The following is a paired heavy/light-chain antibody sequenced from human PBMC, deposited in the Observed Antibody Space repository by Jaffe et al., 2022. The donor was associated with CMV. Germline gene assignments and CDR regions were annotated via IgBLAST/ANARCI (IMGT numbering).Heavy chain of an antibody. V-gene: IGHV3-33*08. CDR1: GFNFRNFG. Sequence: QVQLVESGGGVVQPGRSLGLSCVASGFNFRNFGMHWVRQAPGKGLEWVAFIWYDGTNKFYADSVKGRFTISRDNSQNTLYLQMNSLRAEDTAVYYCARDPSPFYDTTGYYYTIYWGQGTLVTVSA. CDR3: ARDPSPFYDTTGYYYTIY. J-gene: IGHJ4*02. D-gene: IGHD3-22*01. CDR2: IWYDGTNK.
Light chain of an antibody. CDR2: GAS. V-gene: IGKV3-20*01. CDR1: QSISSY. J-gene: IGKJ1*01. CDR3: QHCGSSPWT. Sequence: EIVLTQSPGTLSLSPGERATLSCRASQSISSYLAWYQQKPGQAPRLLIYGASSRATGIADRFSGSGSGTDFTLTISRLEPEDFAMYYCQHCGSSPWTFGQGTKVEIK.